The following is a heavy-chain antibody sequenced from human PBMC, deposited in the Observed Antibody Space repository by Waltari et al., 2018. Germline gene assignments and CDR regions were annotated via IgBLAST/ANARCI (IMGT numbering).Heavy chain of an antibody. J-gene: IGHJ3*02. D-gene: IGHD5-12*01. CDR1: GFSLSNARMG. CDR3: ARIDNERGYSGGGACDI. Sequence: QVTLKESGPVLVKPTETLTLTCTVSGFSLSNARMGVSWIRQPPGKALEWLAHIFSNDEKSYRTDLKGRLTISKETYKSQVVLTMTNMDPVDTATYYCARIDNERGYSGGGACDIWGQGTMVTVSS. V-gene: IGHV2-26*01. CDR2: IFSNDEK.